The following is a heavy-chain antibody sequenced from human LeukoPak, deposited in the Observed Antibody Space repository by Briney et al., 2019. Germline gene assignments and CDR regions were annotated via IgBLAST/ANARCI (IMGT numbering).Heavy chain of an antibody. D-gene: IGHD6-13*01. CDR3: ARDPISIATGGNGFDY. V-gene: IGHV3-30*04. J-gene: IGHJ4*02. CDR2: ISYDGSNK. Sequence: PGGSLRLSCAASGFTLSSYAMHWVRQAPGKGLEWVAVISYDGSNKYYADFVKGRFTISRDNSKNMVYLQMNSLRVEDPAEYYCARDPISIATGGNGFDYWGQGTLVTVSS. CDR1: GFTLSSYA.